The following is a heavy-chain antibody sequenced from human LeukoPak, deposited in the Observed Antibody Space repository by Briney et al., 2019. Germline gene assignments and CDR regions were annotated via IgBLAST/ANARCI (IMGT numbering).Heavy chain of an antibody. D-gene: IGHD3-22*01. CDR1: GFTFRSYA. CDR2: ISDGGTDT. CDR3: VKGSRGTMRAAVIN. Sequence: PGGPLRLSCAASGFTFRSYAMSWVRQAPGKGLEWVSAISDGGTDTYYADSVQGRFTISRDNSRNTLYLQVNSLRVDDTAVYYCVKGSRGTMRAAVINWGQGTLVTVSS. V-gene: IGHV3-23*01. J-gene: IGHJ1*01.